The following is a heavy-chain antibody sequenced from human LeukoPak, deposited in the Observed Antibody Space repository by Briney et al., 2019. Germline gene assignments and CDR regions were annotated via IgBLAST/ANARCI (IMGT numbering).Heavy chain of an antibody. J-gene: IGHJ6*02. CDR3: AKDVSSSTSSGMDV. V-gene: IGHV3-9*01. Sequence: GGSLRLSCAASGFTFDDYAMHWVRQAPGKGLEWVSGISWNSGSTGYADSVKGRFTISRDNAKNSLYLQMNSLRAEDTALYYCAKDVSSSTSSGMDVWGQGTTVTVSS. CDR1: GFTFDDYA. D-gene: IGHD2-2*01. CDR2: ISWNSGST.